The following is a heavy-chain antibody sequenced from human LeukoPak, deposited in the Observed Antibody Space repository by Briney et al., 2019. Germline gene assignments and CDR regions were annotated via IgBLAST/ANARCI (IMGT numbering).Heavy chain of an antibody. CDR1: GGFISSSSYY. J-gene: IGHJ4*02. D-gene: IGHD3-10*01. Sequence: SETLSLTCTVSGGFISSSSYYWGWIRQPPGKGLEWIGSIYYSGSTYYNPSLKSRVTISVDTSKNQFSLKLSSVTAADTAVYYCARWMWFGELYYFDDWGRGTLVTVSS. CDR3: ARWMWFGELYYFDD. V-gene: IGHV4-39*01. CDR2: IYYSGST.